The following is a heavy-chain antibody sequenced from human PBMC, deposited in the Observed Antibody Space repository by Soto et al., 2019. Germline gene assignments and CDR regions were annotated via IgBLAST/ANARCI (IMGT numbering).Heavy chain of an antibody. Sequence: QVHLQQSGPGLVKPSETLSLTCGVSGDSISNGHWWSWVRQPPGKGLEWVGEISQAATTNYNPSLKRRLNISLDKSKNQFSVELSAVTAADMAVYYCARVLAGTWGGIDYWGQGILVTVSS. D-gene: IGHD3-16*01. J-gene: IGHJ4*02. V-gene: IGHV4-4*02. CDR2: ISQAATT. CDR1: GDSISNGHW. CDR3: ARVLAGTWGGIDY.